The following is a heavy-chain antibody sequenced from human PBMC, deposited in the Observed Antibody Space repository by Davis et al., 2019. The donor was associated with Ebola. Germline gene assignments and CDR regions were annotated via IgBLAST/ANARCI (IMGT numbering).Heavy chain of an antibody. CDR1: GGSFSGYF. J-gene: IGHJ6*02. Sequence: PSETLSLTCAVYGGSFSGYFWTWIRQPPGRGLEWIGEINHSGSAKHNPSLKSRVSISVDTSKNQFSLKLSSVTAEDTAVYYCARTYSSSWYHYYYYGMDVWGQGTTVTVSS. D-gene: IGHD6-13*01. CDR2: INHSGSA. V-gene: IGHV4-34*01. CDR3: ARTYSSSWYHYYYYGMDV.